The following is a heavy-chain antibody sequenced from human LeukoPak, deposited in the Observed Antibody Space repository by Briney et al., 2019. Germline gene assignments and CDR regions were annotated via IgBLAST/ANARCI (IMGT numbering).Heavy chain of an antibody. J-gene: IGHJ4*02. D-gene: IGHD2-15*01. CDR3: AKISWDGRGTFY. CDR2: IRGGGENT. CDR1: GFTFSTYS. V-gene: IGHV3-23*01. Sequence: QAGGSLRLSCAASGFTFSTYSMSWVRQAPGKGLEWVSAIRGGGENTYYADSVKGRFTIPRDNSKDTLSLQMNSLRAEDTAIYYCAKISWDGRGTFYWGQGTLVTVSS.